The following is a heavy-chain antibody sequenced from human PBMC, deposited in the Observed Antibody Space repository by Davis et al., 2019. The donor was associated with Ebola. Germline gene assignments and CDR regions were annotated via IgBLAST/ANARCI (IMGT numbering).Heavy chain of an antibody. D-gene: IGHD6-13*01. Sequence: AASVKVSCKASGYAFTSYGISWVRQAPGQGLEWMGWISAYNGNTNYAQKLQGRVTMTTDTSTSTAYMELRGLRSDDTAVYYCARGGGGIAPSAHDYWGQGTLVTVSS. CDR1: GYAFTSYG. V-gene: IGHV1-18*01. CDR2: ISAYNGNT. J-gene: IGHJ4*02. CDR3: ARGGGGIAPSAHDY.